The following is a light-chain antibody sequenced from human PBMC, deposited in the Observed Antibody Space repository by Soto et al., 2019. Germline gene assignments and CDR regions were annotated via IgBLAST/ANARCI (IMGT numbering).Light chain of an antibody. Sequence: DIQMTQSPSSLSASVGDRVSITCRASQSIRSHLHWFQHKPGKAPKVLIYGASSLQGGVPSRFSGSGSGTDFTLTIKSLQPEDFATYYCQQSFSSPFTFGPGTKVDVK. CDR2: GAS. J-gene: IGKJ3*01. CDR1: QSIRSH. CDR3: QQSFSSPFT. V-gene: IGKV1-39*01.